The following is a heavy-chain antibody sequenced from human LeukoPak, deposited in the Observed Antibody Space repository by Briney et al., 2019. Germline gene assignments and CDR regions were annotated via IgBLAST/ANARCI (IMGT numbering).Heavy chain of an antibody. D-gene: IGHD3-9*01. Sequence: SETLSLTCTVSGVSISSDDYFWGWIRQSPGKGLEWIASVSYSGTVYYNPSLESRVTISLDTSKNQFSLKLSSVTAADTAVYYCARRHDILTGRFDYWGQGTLVTVSS. CDR1: GVSISSDDYF. CDR3: ARRHDILTGRFDY. CDR2: VSYSGTV. V-gene: IGHV4-39*07. J-gene: IGHJ4*02.